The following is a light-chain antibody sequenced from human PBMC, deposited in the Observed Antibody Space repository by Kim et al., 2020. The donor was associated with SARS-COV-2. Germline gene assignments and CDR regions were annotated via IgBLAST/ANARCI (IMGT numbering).Light chain of an antibody. V-gene: IGKV1-39*01. Sequence: SVGDRVTITWRASQSIGDYLNWYQHRPGKAPKLLSHAAYSLQSDVPARFSGSGSGTDFTLTISGLQPEDFTTYFCQQSYSTPHITFGPGTRLKIK. CDR1: QSIGDY. J-gene: IGKJ5*01. CDR3: QQSYSTPHIT. CDR2: AAY.